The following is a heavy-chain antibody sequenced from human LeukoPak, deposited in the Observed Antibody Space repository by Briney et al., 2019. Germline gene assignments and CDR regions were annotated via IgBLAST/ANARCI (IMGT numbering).Heavy chain of an antibody. J-gene: IGHJ4*02. Sequence: SETLSLTCTVSGASISTYYWSWIRQPPGKGLEWIGEINHSGSTNYNPSLKSRVTISVDTSKNQFSLKLSSVTAADTAVYYCARLRWELLRYFDYWGQGTLVTVSS. V-gene: IGHV4-34*01. CDR2: INHSGST. CDR3: ARLRWELLRYFDY. D-gene: IGHD1-26*01. CDR1: GASISTYY.